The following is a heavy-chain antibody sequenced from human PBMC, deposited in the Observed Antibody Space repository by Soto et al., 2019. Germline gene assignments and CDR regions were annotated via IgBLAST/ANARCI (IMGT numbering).Heavy chain of an antibody. D-gene: IGHD3-3*01. CDR2: ISDDGSNK. J-gene: IGHJ6*02. V-gene: IGHV3-30*04. CDR1: GFTFSSYA. Sequence: QVQLVESGGGVVQPGRSLRLSCAASGFTFSSYAMHWVRQAPGKGLEWVAVISDDGSNKYYADSVKGRFTISRDNSKNTLYLQMNSLRTEDTAVYYCARDLDRFPYYGLDVWGQGTTVTVSS. CDR3: ARDLDRFPYYGLDV.